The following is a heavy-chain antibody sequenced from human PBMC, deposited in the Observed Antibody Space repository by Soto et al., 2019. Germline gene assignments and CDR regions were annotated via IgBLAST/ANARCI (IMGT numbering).Heavy chain of an antibody. CDR1: GFTFRSYA. CDR2: IIGSGGST. CDR3: AKKGGSEQLWTYGMDV. Sequence: EVQLLESGGGLVQPGGSLRLSYAASGFTFRSYAMSWVRQAPGQWLEWVSGIIGSGGSTFNADSVKGRFTISRDNSKNTLFLQMNSLRAEDTAVYYCAKKGGSEQLWTYGMDVWGQGTTVTVSS. J-gene: IGHJ6*02. D-gene: IGHD6-13*01. V-gene: IGHV3-23*01.